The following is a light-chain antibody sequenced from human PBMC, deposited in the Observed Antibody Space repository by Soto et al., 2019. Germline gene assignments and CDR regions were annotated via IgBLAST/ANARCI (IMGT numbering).Light chain of an antibody. J-gene: IGKJ1*01. CDR2: GAS. CDR3: QQYGSSPWT. Sequence: EVVLTQAPCRLVLLPRERATLSCRASQGVASNYLAWCQQKLGQSPRLLIYGASSRASGVPDRFSGSGSGTDFTLTISRLEPEDFEVYYCQQYGSSPWTSGQGTKVEI. CDR1: QGVASNY. V-gene: IGKV3-20*01.